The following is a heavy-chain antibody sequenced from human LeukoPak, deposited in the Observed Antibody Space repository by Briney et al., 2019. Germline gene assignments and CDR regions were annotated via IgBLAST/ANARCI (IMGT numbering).Heavy chain of an antibody. D-gene: IGHD1-1*01. CDR1: GGTFSSYA. J-gene: IGHJ3*02. V-gene: IGHV1-69*06. Sequence: SVKVSCKASGGTFSSYAISWVRQAPGQGLEWMGGIIPIFGTANYAQKFQGRVTITADKSTSTAYMELSSLRSEDTAVYYCARDRYAGTTHFDAFDIRGQGTMVTVSS. CDR2: IIPIFGTA. CDR3: ARDRYAGTTHFDAFDI.